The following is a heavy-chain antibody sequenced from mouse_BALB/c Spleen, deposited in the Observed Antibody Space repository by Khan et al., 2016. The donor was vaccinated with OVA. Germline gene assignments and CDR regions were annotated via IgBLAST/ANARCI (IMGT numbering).Heavy chain of an antibody. Sequence: QVQLQQPGAELMKPGASVKISCKATGYTFSGYWLEWVKQRPGHGLEWIGEILPGSGSRNYNEKFKGKATFTADISSKTTYMQLSSLTSEDSAVYYCARGNYGSRDYFDYWGQGTTLTVAS. V-gene: IGHV1-9*01. CDR2: ILPGSGSR. CDR1: GYTFSGYW. D-gene: IGHD1-1*01. J-gene: IGHJ2*01. CDR3: ARGNYGSRDYFDY.